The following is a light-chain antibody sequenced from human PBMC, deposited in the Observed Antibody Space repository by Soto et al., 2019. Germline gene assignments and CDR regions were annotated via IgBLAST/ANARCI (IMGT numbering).Light chain of an antibody. J-gene: IGKJ5*01. V-gene: IGKV3D-20*01. CDR1: QSLSSRY. CDR2: DAS. CDR3: QQYGSSPGT. Sequence: EVGVTQSRATLSLSPGERATLSCGASQSLSSRYLAWYQQKPGLAPRLLIYDASSRATGIPDRFSGSGSGTDFTLTISRLEPEDFAVYYCQQYGSSPGTFGQGTRLEI.